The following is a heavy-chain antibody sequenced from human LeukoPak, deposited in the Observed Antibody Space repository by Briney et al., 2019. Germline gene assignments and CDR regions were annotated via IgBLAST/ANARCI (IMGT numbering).Heavy chain of an antibody. CDR3: AKDTDGGWYSSGWAIDY. D-gene: IGHD6-19*01. V-gene: IGHV3-23*01. J-gene: IGHJ4*02. CDR2: ISGSGGST. CDR1: GFTFSSYA. Sequence: GGSLRLSCAASGFTFSSYAMSWVRQAPGKGLEWVSAISGSGGSTYYADSVKGRFTISRDNAKNSLYLQMNSLRAEDTALYYCAKDTDGGWYSSGWAIDYWGQGTLVTVSS.